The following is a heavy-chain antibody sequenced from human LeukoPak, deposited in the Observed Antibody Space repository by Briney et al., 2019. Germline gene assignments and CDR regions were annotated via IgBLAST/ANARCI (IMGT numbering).Heavy chain of an antibody. CDR2: INPTGDIT. CDR1: GYTFTSYY. J-gene: IGHJ6*02. Sequence: EASVKVSCKASGYTFTSYYIHWVRQAPGQGLEWMGVINPTGDITKYAQKFQGRVTMTRDTSTSTVYMELSSLRSEDTAVYYCARDGGVVVVAANGMDVWGQGTTVTVSS. CDR3: ARDGGVVVVAANGMDV. D-gene: IGHD2-15*01. V-gene: IGHV1-46*01.